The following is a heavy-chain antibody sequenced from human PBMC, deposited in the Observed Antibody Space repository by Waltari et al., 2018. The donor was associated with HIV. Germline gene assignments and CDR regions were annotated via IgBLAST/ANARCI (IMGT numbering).Heavy chain of an antibody. CDR3: ARDHLYSSSPWYYYGMDV. D-gene: IGHD6-13*01. J-gene: IGHJ6*02. V-gene: IGHV4-61*02. CDR2: IYTSGST. Sequence: QVQLQESGPGLVKPSQTLSLTCTVSGGSISSGSHYWSWIRQPAGKGLEWIGRIYTSGSTNYNLSLKSRVTISVDTSRNQFSLKLSSVTAADTAVYYCARDHLYSSSPWYYYGMDVWGQGTTVTVSS. CDR1: GGSISSGSHY.